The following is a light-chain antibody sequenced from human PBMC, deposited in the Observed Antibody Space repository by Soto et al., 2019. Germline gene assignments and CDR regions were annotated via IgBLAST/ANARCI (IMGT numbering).Light chain of an antibody. V-gene: IGLV2-23*01. J-gene: IGLJ3*02. CDR2: EGS. CDR1: SSDVGSYNL. Sequence: QSVLTQPASVSGSPGQSITISCTGTSSDVGSYNLVSWYQQHPGKAPKLMIYEGSKRPSGVSNRFSGSKSGNTASLTISGLQAEDETDYYCCSYAGGGWVFGGGTKLTVL. CDR3: CSYAGGGWV.